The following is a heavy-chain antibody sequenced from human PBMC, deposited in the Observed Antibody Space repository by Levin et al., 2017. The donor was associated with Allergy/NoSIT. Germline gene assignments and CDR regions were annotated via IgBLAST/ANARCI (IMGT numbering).Heavy chain of an antibody. CDR2: ISYDGSNK. Sequence: GGSLRLSCAASGFTFSSYAMHWVRQAPGKGLEWVAVISYDGSNKYYADSVKGRFTISRDNSKNTLYLQMNSLRAEDTAVYYCARGRPQDFWSGYYTLAAPFDYWGQGTLVTVSS. V-gene: IGHV3-30*04. J-gene: IGHJ4*02. D-gene: IGHD3-3*01. CDR3: ARGRPQDFWSGYYTLAAPFDY. CDR1: GFTFSSYA.